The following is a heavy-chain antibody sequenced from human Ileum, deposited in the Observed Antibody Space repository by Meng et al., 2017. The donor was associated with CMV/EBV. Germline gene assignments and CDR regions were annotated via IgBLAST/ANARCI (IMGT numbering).Heavy chain of an antibody. D-gene: IGHD2-2*01. CDR3: ARTCSSTSCYYYYYYGMDV. Sequence: ASVKVSCKASGYTFTSYDINWVRQATGQGLEWMGWMNPNSGNTSYAQKFQGRVTMTRNTYISTAYMELSSLRSEDMAVYYCARTCSSTSCYYYYYYGMDVWGQGTTVTVSS. V-gene: IGHV1-8*01. CDR2: MNPNSGNT. J-gene: IGHJ6*02. CDR1: GYTFTSYD.